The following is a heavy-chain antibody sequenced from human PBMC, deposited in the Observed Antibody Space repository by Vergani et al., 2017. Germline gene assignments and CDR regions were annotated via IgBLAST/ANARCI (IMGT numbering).Heavy chain of an antibody. D-gene: IGHD3-22*01. CDR3: SKDKADSSGYYYFDY. J-gene: IGHJ4*02. Sequence: EVQLLESGGGLVQPGGSLRLSCAASGFTFSSYAMSWVRQAPGKGLEWVSAISGSGGSTYYADSVKGRFTISRDNSKNTLYLQMNSLRAEDTAVYYCSKDKADSSGYYYFDYWGQGTLVTVYS. CDR2: ISGSGGST. CDR1: GFTFSSYA. V-gene: IGHV3-23*01.